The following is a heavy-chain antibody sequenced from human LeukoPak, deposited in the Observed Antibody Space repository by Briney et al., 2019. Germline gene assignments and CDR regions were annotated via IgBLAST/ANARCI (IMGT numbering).Heavy chain of an antibody. Sequence: ASVKVSCKASGYTFTGYYMHWVRQAPGQGLEWMGRIIPIFGTANYAQKFQGRVTITTDESTSTAYMELSSLRSEDTAVYYCARARSSWYKDYWGQGTLVTVSS. V-gene: IGHV1-69*05. CDR1: GYTFTGYY. J-gene: IGHJ4*02. CDR3: ARARSSWYKDY. D-gene: IGHD6-13*01. CDR2: IIPIFGTA.